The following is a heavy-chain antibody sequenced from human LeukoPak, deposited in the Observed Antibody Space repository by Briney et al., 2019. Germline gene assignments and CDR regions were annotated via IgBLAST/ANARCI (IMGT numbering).Heavy chain of an antibody. J-gene: IGHJ6*02. D-gene: IGHD2-8*01. CDR1: GYTFTDYF. CDR3: ARPLGVMADYYYGLDV. Sequence: ASVKVSCKPSGYTFTDYFIHWVRQAPGQGLEWMGWIDPHSGVTNYAQKFQARVTLTRDTTISTAYMELSGLRSDDTAVYYCARPLGVMADYYYGLDVWGQGTTVTVS. CDR2: IDPHSGVT. V-gene: IGHV1-2*02.